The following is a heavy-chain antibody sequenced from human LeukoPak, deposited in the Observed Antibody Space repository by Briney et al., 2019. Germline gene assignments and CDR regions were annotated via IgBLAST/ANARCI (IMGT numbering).Heavy chain of an antibody. CDR2: IYYSGST. V-gene: IGHV4-59*01. Sequence: SETLSLTCTVYGGSISSYYWSWIRQPPGKGLEWIGYIYYSGSTNYNPSLKSRVAISVDTSKNQFSLKLSSVTAADTAVYYCATLAVAGTNWYFDLWGRGTLVTVSS. CDR1: GGSISSYY. J-gene: IGHJ2*01. D-gene: IGHD6-19*01. CDR3: ATLAVAGTNWYFDL.